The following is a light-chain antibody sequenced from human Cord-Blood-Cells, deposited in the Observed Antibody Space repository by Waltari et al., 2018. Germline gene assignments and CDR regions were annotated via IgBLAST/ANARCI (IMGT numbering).Light chain of an antibody. J-gene: IGLJ2*01. V-gene: IGLV2-14*01. CDR2: DVS. Sequence: QSALTQPASVSGSPGQSITISCTGTSSDVGGYNYVSWYQQHPGKAPKLMIYDVSNRASGVSNRFSCSKSGNTASLTISGLQAEDEADYYCSSYTSSSTLVFGGGTKLTVL. CDR1: SSDVGGYNY. CDR3: SSYTSSSTLV.